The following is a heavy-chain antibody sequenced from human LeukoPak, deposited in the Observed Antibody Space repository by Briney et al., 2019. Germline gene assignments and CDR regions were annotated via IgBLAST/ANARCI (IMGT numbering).Heavy chain of an antibody. J-gene: IGHJ3*02. CDR2: ISSSSSYI. CDR1: GFTFSSYS. Sequence: GGSLRLSCAASGFTFSSYSMNWVRQAPGKGLEWVSSISSSSSYIYYADTVKGRFTISRDNAKNSLYLQMNSLRAEDTAVYYCARAEGYGAFDIWGQGTMVTVSS. D-gene: IGHD6-13*01. CDR3: ARAEGYGAFDI. V-gene: IGHV3-21*01.